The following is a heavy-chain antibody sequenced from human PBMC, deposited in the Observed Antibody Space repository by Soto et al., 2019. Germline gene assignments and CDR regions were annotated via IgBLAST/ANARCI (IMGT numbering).Heavy chain of an antibody. J-gene: IGHJ3*02. V-gene: IGHV5-51*01. CDR2: IYPGDSDT. CDR3: ARPHYDSSAYSRWAFDI. CDR1: GYSFTSYW. D-gene: IGHD3-22*01. Sequence: PGESLKISCKGSGYSFTSYWIGWVRQMPGKGLEWMGIIYPGDSDTRYSPSFQGQVTISADKSISTAYLQWSSLKASDTAMYYCARPHYDSSAYSRWAFDIWGQGTMVTVSS.